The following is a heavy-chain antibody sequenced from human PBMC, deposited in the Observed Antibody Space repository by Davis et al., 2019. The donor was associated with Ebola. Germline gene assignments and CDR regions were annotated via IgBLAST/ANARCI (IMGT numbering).Heavy chain of an antibody. D-gene: IGHD2-2*01. V-gene: IGHV3-7*03. Sequence: GESLKISCAASGFTFSRYWMSWVRQAPGKGLEWVAYINQDGSEKHYVDSVKGRFTISRDNAKNSVYLQMNSLRADDTAVYYCARGPRWHSTSGSRLDYWGQGTLVTVSS. J-gene: IGHJ4*02. CDR1: GFTFSRYW. CDR3: ARGPRWHSTSGSRLDY. CDR2: INQDGSEK.